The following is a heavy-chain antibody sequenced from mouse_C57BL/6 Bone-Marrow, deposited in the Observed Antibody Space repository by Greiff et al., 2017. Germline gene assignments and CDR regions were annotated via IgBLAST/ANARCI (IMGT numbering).Heavy chain of an antibody. CDR1: GYTFTSYW. CDR3: ARGPLAYYAMDY. V-gene: IGHV1-55*01. CDR2: IYPGSGST. J-gene: IGHJ4*01. Sequence: QVQLQQSGAELVKPGASVKMSCKASGYTFTSYWITWVKQRPGQGLEWIGDIYPGSGSTNYNEKFKSKATLTVDTSSSTAYMQLSSLTSEDSAVYYCARGPLAYYAMDYWGQGTLVTVSS.